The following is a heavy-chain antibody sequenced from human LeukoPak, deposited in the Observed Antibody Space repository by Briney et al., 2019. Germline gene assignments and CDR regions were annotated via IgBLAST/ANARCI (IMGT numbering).Heavy chain of an antibody. CDR3: ASYGDYEAKFDY. CDR2: IYHSGST. D-gene: IGHD4-17*01. CDR1: GYSISSGYY. V-gene: IGHV4-38-2*01. J-gene: IGHJ4*02. Sequence: SETLSLTCAVSGYSISSGYYWGWIRQPPGKGLEWIGSIYHSGSTYYNPSLKSRVTISVDTSKNQFSLKLSSVTAADTAVYYCASYGDYEAKFDYWGQGTLVTVSS.